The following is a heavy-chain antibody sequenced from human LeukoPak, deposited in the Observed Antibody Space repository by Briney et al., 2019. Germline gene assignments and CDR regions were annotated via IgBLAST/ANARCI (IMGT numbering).Heavy chain of an antibody. CDR3: ERSPVRIAASGGAYDY. CDR1: GGSISSYY. Sequence: SDTLSLTCTVSGGSISSYYWNWIRQPPGQGLEWIGFIYYTGSSNYNPSLMSRVTISINASTNQLSLALSPVTAADTAVYYCERSPVRIAASGGAYDYWGRGTGVLVTS. D-gene: IGHD6-25*01. V-gene: IGHV4-59*07. CDR2: IYYTGSS. J-gene: IGHJ4*02.